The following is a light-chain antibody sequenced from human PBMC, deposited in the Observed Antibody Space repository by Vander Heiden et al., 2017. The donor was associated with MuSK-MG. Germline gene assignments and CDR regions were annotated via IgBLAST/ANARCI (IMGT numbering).Light chain of an antibody. CDR2: GAS. CDR3: QQDGSSPYT. CDR1: QSVSSSY. Sequence: EIVLTQSPGTLSLSPGERATLPCRASQSVSSSYLAWYQQKPGQAPRRLIYGASSRATGIPDRFSGSGSGTDFTLTISRLEPEDLAVYYCQQDGSSPYTFGQGTKLEIK. J-gene: IGKJ2*01. V-gene: IGKV3-20*01.